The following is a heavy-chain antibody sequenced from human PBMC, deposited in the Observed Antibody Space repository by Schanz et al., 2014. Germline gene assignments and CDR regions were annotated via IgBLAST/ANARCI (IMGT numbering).Heavy chain of an antibody. CDR3: ARVQRATAAALDY. J-gene: IGHJ4*02. V-gene: IGHV3-64*01. CDR2: ITSDGGST. Sequence: EVQLVESGGGLAQPGGSLRLSCVASGFTFRSYAMHWVRQAPGKGLEFVSAITSDGGSTYYANSVKDRFTISRDNSKNTLYLQMGSLRAEDTAVYYCARVQRATAAALDYWGQGTLVTVSS. D-gene: IGHD2-2*01. CDR1: GFTFRSYA.